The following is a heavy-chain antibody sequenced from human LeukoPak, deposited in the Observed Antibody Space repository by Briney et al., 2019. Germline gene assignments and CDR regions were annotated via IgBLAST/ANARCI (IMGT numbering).Heavy chain of an antibody. Sequence: GASVKVSCKASGGTFSSYAISWLRQAPGQGLEWMGGIIPIFGTANYAQKFQGRVTITADESTSTAYMELSSLRSEDTAVYYCARGDQLLVKHYYYYYGMDVWGKGTTVTVSS. CDR1: GGTFSSYA. CDR3: ARGDQLLVKHYYYYYGMDV. D-gene: IGHD2-2*01. J-gene: IGHJ6*04. CDR2: IIPIFGTA. V-gene: IGHV1-69*13.